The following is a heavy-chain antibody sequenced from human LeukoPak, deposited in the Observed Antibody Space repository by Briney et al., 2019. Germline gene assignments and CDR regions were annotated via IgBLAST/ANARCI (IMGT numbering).Heavy chain of an antibody. CDR2: IYTSGST. CDR3: ASSVGRVTAAPRDWYFDL. V-gene: IGHV4-4*07. D-gene: IGHD2-21*02. Sequence: SETLSLTCTVSGGSISSYYWSWIRQPAGKGLEWIGRIYTSGSTNYNASLKSRVSMSVDTSKNQFSLKLSSVTAADTAVYYCASSVGRVTAAPRDWYFDLWGRGTLVTVSS. CDR1: GGSISSYY. J-gene: IGHJ2*01.